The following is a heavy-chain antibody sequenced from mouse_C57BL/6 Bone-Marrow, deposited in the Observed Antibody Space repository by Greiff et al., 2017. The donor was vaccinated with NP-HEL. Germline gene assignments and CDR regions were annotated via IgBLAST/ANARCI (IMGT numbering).Heavy chain of an antibody. D-gene: IGHD2-4*01. Sequence: EVMLVESEGGLVQPGSSMKLSCTTSGFTFSDYYMAWVRQVPEKGLDWVANINYDGSSTYYLDSLKSRLIISRDNAKNILYLQMSSLKSEDTATYYCAREGGLRRRTYAMDYWGQGTSVTVSS. CDR3: AREGGLRRRTYAMDY. V-gene: IGHV5-16*01. CDR1: GFTFSDYY. CDR2: INYDGSST. J-gene: IGHJ4*01.